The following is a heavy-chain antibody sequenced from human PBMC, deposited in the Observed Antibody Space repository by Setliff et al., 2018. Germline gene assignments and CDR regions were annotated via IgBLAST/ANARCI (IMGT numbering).Heavy chain of an antibody. Sequence: ASVKVSCKASGYTFSHSGITWVRQAPGQGLEWMGWISVYSGNTNYAQKLQGRVAMTTDATTSTAYMELRGLTSDGTAVYYCSRLVRYCSKTTCQTASGAEVWGQGTLVTVSS. D-gene: IGHD2-15*01. J-gene: IGHJ4*02. CDR3: SRLVRYCSKTTCQTASGAEV. V-gene: IGHV1-18*01. CDR1: GYTFSHSG. CDR2: ISVYSGNT.